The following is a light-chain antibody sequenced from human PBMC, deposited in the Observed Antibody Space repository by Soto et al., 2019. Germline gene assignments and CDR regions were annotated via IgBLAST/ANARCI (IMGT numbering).Light chain of an antibody. CDR3: QQFGSSPGFT. V-gene: IGKV3-20*01. J-gene: IGKJ3*01. CDR1: QSINSRY. Sequence: EIVLTQSPGTLSLSPGERATLSCRASQSINSRYLAWYQQKPGPAPRLLIYGASSRATGIPDRCSGSGSGTDFTLTISRLEPEDFAVYYCQQFGSSPGFTFGPGTKVDIK. CDR2: GAS.